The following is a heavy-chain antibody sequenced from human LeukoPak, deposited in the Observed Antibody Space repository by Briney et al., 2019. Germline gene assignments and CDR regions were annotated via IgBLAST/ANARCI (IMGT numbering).Heavy chain of an antibody. Sequence: GGSLRLSCAASGFTFGSYAMGWVRQAPGKGLEWVSGISGSGGSPYYTDSVKGRFTISKGNSKDTPYLQMNSLRDEDTAVYYCARDHPGSGWYVDYWGQGILVTVSS. CDR2: ISGSGGSP. J-gene: IGHJ4*02. D-gene: IGHD6-19*01. CDR1: GFTFGSYA. V-gene: IGHV3-23*01. CDR3: ARDHPGSGWYVDY.